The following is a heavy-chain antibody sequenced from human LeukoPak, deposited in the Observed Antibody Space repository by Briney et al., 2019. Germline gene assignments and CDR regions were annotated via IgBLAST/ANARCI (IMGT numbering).Heavy chain of an antibody. CDR3: ARGDYYDSSGYYFNAFDI. Sequence: SQTLSLTCAVSGGSISSGAYSWSWIRQPPGKGLEWIGYIYHSGSTSYNPSLKSRVTISVDRSKSQFSLKLSSVTAADTAVYYCARGDYYDSSGYYFNAFDIWGQGTMVTVSS. J-gene: IGHJ3*02. CDR1: GGSISSGAYS. D-gene: IGHD3-22*01. CDR2: IYHSGST. V-gene: IGHV4-30-2*01.